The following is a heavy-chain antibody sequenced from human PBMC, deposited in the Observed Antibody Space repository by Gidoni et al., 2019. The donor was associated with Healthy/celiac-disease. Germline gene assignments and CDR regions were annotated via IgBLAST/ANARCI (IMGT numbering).Heavy chain of an antibody. CDR2: IKQDGSEK. CDR3: ARDRYSSGWYNAFDI. J-gene: IGHJ3*02. D-gene: IGHD6-19*01. V-gene: IGHV3-7*03. CDR1: GFTFSRYW. Sequence: EVQLVESGGGLVQPGGSLRLSCAASGFTFSRYWMSWVRQAPGKGLEWVANIKQDGSEKYYVDSVKGRFTISRDNAKNSLYLQMNSLRAEDTAVYYCARDRYSSGWYNAFDIWGQGTMVTVSS.